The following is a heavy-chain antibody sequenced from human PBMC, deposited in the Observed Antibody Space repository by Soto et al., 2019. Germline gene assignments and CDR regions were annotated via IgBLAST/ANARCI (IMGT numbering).Heavy chain of an antibody. D-gene: IGHD6-13*01. CDR1: GYDFTAYD. Sequence: GASVKVSCKASGYDFTAYDINWVRQASGQGVEWMGWMNPINGATGTARRFQGRVSLSRNTATGTAYLELTSLRSDYTAVYYCGRGPSPRAPAGGTPYYYAMDVWGQGTTVTVSS. V-gene: IGHV1-8*02. J-gene: IGHJ6*02. CDR2: MNPINGAT. CDR3: GRGPSPRAPAGGTPYYYAMDV.